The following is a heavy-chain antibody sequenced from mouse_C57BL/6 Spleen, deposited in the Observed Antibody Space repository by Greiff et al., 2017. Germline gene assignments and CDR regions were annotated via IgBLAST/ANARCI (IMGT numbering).Heavy chain of an antibody. Sequence: QVQLKESGPGLVQPSQSLSITCTVSGFSLTSYGVHWVRQSPGKGLEWLGVIWSGGSTDYNAAFISRLSISKDNSKSQVFFKMNSLQADDTAIYYCARKERTYYGSSDWYFDVWGTGTTVTVSS. V-gene: IGHV2-2*01. CDR3: ARKERTYYGSSDWYFDV. J-gene: IGHJ1*03. D-gene: IGHD1-1*01. CDR2: IWSGGST. CDR1: GFSLTSYG.